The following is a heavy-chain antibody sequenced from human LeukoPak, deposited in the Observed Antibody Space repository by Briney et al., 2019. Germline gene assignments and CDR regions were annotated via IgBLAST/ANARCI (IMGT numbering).Heavy chain of an antibody. CDR2: FYSSGST. D-gene: IGHD3-22*01. Sequence: SETLSLTCSASGGAISSYYWSWIRQPAGKGLEWIGRFYSSGSTNYNPSLKSRVSMSVDTSKNQFSLKLSSVTAADTAVYYCARDNSGYSPYYYGMDVWGQGTTVTVSS. CDR1: GGAISSYY. V-gene: IGHV4-4*07. CDR3: ARDNSGYSPYYYGMDV. J-gene: IGHJ6*02.